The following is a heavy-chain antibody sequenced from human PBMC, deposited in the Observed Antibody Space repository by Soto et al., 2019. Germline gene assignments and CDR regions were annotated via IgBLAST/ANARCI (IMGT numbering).Heavy chain of an antibody. CDR3: ARWGSTYWYFDR. V-gene: IGHV4-34*01. CDR2: INHSGST. Sequence: QVQLQQWGAGLLKPSGTLSLTCDVYGGSFSGYYWSWIRQPPGQGLEWIGEINHSGSTNYNPSLKRRVTISVDTSKKQFSLKLSSVTAADTAVYYCARWGSTYWYFDRWGSGTLVTVSS. CDR1: GGSFSGYY. J-gene: IGHJ2*01. D-gene: IGHD3-16*01.